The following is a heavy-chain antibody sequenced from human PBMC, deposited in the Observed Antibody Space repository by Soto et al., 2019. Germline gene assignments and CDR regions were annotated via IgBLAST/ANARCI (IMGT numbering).Heavy chain of an antibody. J-gene: IGHJ4*02. CDR2: IYYSGST. D-gene: IGHD6-13*01. CDR3: ARLSWDSSNFDY. Sequence: PSETLSLTCTVSGGSISSYYWSWIRQPPGKGLEWIGYIYYSGSTNYNPSLKSRVTISVDTSKNQFSLKLSSVTAADTAVYYCARLSWDSSNFDYWGQGTLVTVSS. V-gene: IGHV4-59*01. CDR1: GGSISSYY.